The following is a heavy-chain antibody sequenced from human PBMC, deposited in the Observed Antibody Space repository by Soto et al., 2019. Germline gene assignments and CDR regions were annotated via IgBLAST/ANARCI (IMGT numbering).Heavy chain of an antibody. Sequence: QVQLQESGPGLVKPSETLSLTCTVSGGSISSYYWSWIRQPPGKGLEWIGYIYYSGSTNYNPSLKSRVTISVDTSKNQFSLKLSSVTAADTAVYYCARDRSVLLWFGEREDYYGMDVWGQGTTVTVSS. CDR1: GGSISSYY. V-gene: IGHV4-59*01. CDR2: IYYSGST. CDR3: ARDRSVLLWFGEREDYYGMDV. D-gene: IGHD3-10*01. J-gene: IGHJ6*02.